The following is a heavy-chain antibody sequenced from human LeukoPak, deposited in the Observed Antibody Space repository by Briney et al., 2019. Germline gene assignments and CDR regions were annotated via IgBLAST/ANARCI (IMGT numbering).Heavy chain of an antibody. D-gene: IGHD6-19*01. J-gene: IGHJ6*03. Sequence: GESLKISSKGSGYSFTSYWIGWVRQMPGKGLEWMGIIYPGDSDTRYSPSFQGQVTISADKSISTAYLQWSSLKASDTAMYYCARHGSSGWYPPYYYYMDVWGKGTTVTVSS. CDR1: GYSFTSYW. V-gene: IGHV5-51*01. CDR2: IYPGDSDT. CDR3: ARHGSSGWYPPYYYYMDV.